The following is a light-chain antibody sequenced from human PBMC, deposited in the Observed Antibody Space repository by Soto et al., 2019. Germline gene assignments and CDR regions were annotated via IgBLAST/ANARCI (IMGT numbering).Light chain of an antibody. CDR1: QTIIRY. CDR2: AAS. V-gene: IGKV1-39*01. J-gene: IGKJ1*01. CDR3: QQSYKSLRT. Sequence: DIQMTQSPSSLSASIGHRVTITCRASQTIIRYLNWYQQKPGKAPRHLIYAASSLRSGVPSRFSGSGSGTDFTLTVSSLQPEDFATYYCQQSYKSLRTFGQGTRVEIK.